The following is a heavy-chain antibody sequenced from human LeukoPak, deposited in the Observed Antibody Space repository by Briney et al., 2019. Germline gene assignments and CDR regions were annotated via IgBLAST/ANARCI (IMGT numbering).Heavy chain of an antibody. CDR3: AREVPSMTQAFDH. Sequence: SETLSLTCTVSGGSISSYYWSWLRQPPGKGLEWIGYIYYSGSTNYNPPLKSRVTISVDMSKNQFSLKLSSVTAADTAVYYCAREVPSMTQAFDHWGQGTLVTVSS. V-gene: IGHV4-59*01. CDR2: IYYSGST. CDR1: GGSISSYY. J-gene: IGHJ4*02.